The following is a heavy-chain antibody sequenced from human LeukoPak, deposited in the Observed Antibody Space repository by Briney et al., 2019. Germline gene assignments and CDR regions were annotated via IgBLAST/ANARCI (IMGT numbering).Heavy chain of an antibody. V-gene: IGHV1-8*01. Sequence: ASVKVSCKASGYTFTSYDINWVRQATGQGLEWMGWMNPNSGNTGYAQKFQGRVTMTRNTSISTAYMELSSLRSEDTAVYSCARGGAAAGDSDTTRTLRQWLPFYPPHYYYYGMDVWGQGTTVTVSS. CDR1: GYTFTSYD. D-gene: IGHD6-13*01. J-gene: IGHJ6*02. CDR3: ARGGAAAGDSDTTRTLRQWLPFYPPHYYYYGMDV. CDR2: MNPNSGNT.